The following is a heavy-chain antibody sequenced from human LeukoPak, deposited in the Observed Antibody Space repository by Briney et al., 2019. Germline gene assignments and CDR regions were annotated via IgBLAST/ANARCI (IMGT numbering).Heavy chain of an antibody. CDR1: GYIFAHNG. CDR2: ISAYNGDT. CDR3: ARDDYGDMRFDY. J-gene: IGHJ4*02. Sequence: APVKVSCKTSGYIFAHNGISWVRQAPGQGPEWMGWISAYNGDTNYTQNFQGRVTMTRDTSTSTVYMELRSLRSDDTAVYYCARDDYGDMRFDYWGQGTLVTVSS. V-gene: IGHV1-18*01. D-gene: IGHD4-17*01.